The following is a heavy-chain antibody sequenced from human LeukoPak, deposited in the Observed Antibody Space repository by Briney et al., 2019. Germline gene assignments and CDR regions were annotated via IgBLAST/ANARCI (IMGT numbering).Heavy chain of an antibody. J-gene: IGHJ4*02. V-gene: IGHV3-48*01. Sequence: GGSLRLSCAASGFTFRSYSMNWVRQAPGKGLEWVSYISSSSSTIYYADSVKGRFTISRDSAKNSLYLQMNSLRAEDTAVYYCARDRLESTDYFDYWGQGTLVTVSS. D-gene: IGHD3-3*01. CDR1: GFTFRSYS. CDR3: ARDRLESTDYFDY. CDR2: ISSSSSTI.